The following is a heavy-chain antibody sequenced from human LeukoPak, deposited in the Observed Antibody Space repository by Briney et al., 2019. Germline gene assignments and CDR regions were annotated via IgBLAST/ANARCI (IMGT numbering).Heavy chain of an antibody. CDR1: GFTFSSYA. CDR3: AREPLGYYFDY. J-gene: IGHJ4*02. CDR2: ISSSGGST. Sequence: GGSLRLSCAASGFTFSSYAMSWVRQAPGKGLEWVSAISSSGGSTYYADSAKGRFTISRDNSKNTLYLQMNSLRAEDTAMYYCAREPLGYYFDYWGQGTLVTVSS. V-gene: IGHV3-23*01.